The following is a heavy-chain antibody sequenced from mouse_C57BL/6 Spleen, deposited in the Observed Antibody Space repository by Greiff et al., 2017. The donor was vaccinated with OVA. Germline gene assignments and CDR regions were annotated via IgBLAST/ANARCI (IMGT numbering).Heavy chain of an antibody. V-gene: IGHV1-76*01. J-gene: IGHJ3*01. Sequence: VKLMESGAELVRPGASVKLSCKASGYTFTDYYINWVKQRPGQGLEWIARIYPGSGNTYYNEKFKGKATLTAEKSSSTAYMQLSSLTSEDSAVYFCAKSYDYDDARFAYWGQGTLVTVSA. D-gene: IGHD2-4*01. CDR3: AKSYDYDDARFAY. CDR1: GYTFTDYY. CDR2: IYPGSGNT.